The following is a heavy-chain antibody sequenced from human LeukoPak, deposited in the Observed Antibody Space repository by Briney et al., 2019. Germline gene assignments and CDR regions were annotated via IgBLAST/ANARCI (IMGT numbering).Heavy chain of an antibody. Sequence: PRGSLRLSCAAARFTFDDYAMEWDRPAPGKGREWVSLTSRDGRSSDHTDSGKGRFTISRDNSKTSLYLQMNSRRAQDTALYYCAKDSRAGADTGNIDYWGQGTMVTVSS. J-gene: IGHJ4*02. CDR1: RFTFDDYA. V-gene: IGHV3-43D*03. CDR2: TSRDGRSS. D-gene: IGHD6-19*01. CDR3: AKDSRAGADTGNIDY.